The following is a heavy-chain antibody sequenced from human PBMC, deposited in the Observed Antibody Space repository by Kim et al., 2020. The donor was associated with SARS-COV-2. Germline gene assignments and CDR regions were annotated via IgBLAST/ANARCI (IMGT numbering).Heavy chain of an antibody. J-gene: IGHJ3*02. V-gene: IGHV3-43*01. Sequence: GGSLRLSCAASGFTFEDYTMNWVRQPPGKGLEWVSLITWDGAATFYADSVKGRFTISRDNNKNSLYLQMNSLRTEDTALYYCTKGVKWARTAPDGVQIWGQGTMVTVSS. D-gene: IGHD1-26*01. CDR2: ITWDGAAT. CDR3: TKGVKWARTAPDGVQI. CDR1: GFTFEDYT.